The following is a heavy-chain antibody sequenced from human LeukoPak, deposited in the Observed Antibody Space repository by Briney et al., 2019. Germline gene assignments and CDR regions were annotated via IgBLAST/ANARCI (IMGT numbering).Heavy chain of an antibody. V-gene: IGHV3-30*02. J-gene: IGHJ6*03. CDR1: GFTFSSYG. D-gene: IGHD5/OR15-5a*01. Sequence: PGGSLRLSCAASGFTFSSYGMHWVRQAPGKGLEWVAFIGYDGNNKYYPDSVKGRFTISRDISKNTLYLQMNSLRAEDTAVYYCAKGPKQLLVRRSVWIYMDVWGKGTTVTIS. CDR2: IGYDGNNK. CDR3: AKGPKQLLVRRSVWIYMDV.